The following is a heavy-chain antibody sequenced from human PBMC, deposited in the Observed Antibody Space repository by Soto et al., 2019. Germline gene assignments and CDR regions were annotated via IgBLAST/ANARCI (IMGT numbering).Heavy chain of an antibody. Sequence: QVQLVESGGGVVQPGRSLRLSCAASGFPFNIFGIHWVRQAPGEGLEWVAVIWFDGSKEYYGGSVRGRFTVSRDNSKNTVYLQMNSLRGDDTAIYYWARSGCSGGTCYRGYDAVDVWGQGTMVTVSS. CDR1: GFPFNIFG. D-gene: IGHD2-15*01. CDR2: IWFDGSKE. J-gene: IGHJ3*01. CDR3: ARSGCSGGTCYRGYDAVDV. V-gene: IGHV3-33*01.